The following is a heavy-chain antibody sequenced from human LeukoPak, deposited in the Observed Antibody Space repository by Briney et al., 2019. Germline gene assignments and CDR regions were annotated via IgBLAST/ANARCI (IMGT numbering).Heavy chain of an antibody. Sequence: PGGSLRLSCAASGFTFSSYSMNWVRQAPGKGLEWVSYISSSSSTIYYADSVKGRFTISRDNSRNTLYLRMNSLRAEDTAIYYCAKVLLYCSSASCLNGFDPWGQGTLVTVSS. V-gene: IGHV3-48*01. J-gene: IGHJ5*02. D-gene: IGHD2-2*01. CDR3: AKVLLYCSSASCLNGFDP. CDR2: ISSSSSTI. CDR1: GFTFSSYS.